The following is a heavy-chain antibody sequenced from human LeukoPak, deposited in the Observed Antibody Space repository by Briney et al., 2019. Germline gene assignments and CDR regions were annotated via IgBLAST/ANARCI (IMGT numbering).Heavy chain of an antibody. CDR2: ICHTGTT. Sequence: PSETLSLTCAVSNDSISRFCWNWIRQPPGKGLEWIGYICHTGTTFYNPSLKSRVTTSLDTSKNSFSLRLASMTAADTAVYYCARGRGQIQFSLASFEHTSYFDYWGQGALVTVSS. D-gene: IGHD5-18*01. CDR1: NDSISRFC. V-gene: IGHV4-59*01. J-gene: IGHJ4*02. CDR3: ARGRGQIQFSLASFEHTSYFDY.